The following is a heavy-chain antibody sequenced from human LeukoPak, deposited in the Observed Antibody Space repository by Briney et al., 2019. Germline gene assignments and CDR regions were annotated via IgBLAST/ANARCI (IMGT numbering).Heavy chain of an antibody. CDR3: AKDRVVVPAAPHDYFDY. V-gene: IGHV3-33*06. Sequence: PGGSLRLSCAASGFTFSNYGMHWVRQAPGKGLEWVAIIWYDGSHKYYADSVKGRFTISRDNSKNTLYLQMNSLRAEDTAVYYCAKDRVVVPAAPHDYFDYWGQGTLVTVSS. D-gene: IGHD2-2*01. J-gene: IGHJ4*02. CDR1: GFTFSNYG. CDR2: IWYDGSHK.